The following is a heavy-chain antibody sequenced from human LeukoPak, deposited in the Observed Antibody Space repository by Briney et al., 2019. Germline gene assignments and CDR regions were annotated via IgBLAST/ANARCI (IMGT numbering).Heavy chain of an antibody. CDR1: GFTLSNYS. Sequence: GGSLRLSCAVSGFTLSNYSMNWVRQAPGQGLDWISYISCSGFTIHYADSVKGRFTISRDNAKNSLYLQMNSLSAEDTAVYYCARGVPKTSYYYYYMDVWGKGTAVTVSS. CDR3: ARGVPKTSYYYYYMDV. J-gene: IGHJ6*03. D-gene: IGHD4-11*01. CDR2: ISCSGFTI. V-gene: IGHV3-48*01.